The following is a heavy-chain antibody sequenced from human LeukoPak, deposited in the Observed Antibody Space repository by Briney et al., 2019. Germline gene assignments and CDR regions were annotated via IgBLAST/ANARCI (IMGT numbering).Heavy chain of an antibody. CDR1: GGSISSHY. J-gene: IGHJ6*03. V-gene: IGHV4-59*11. Sequence: SETLSLTCTVSGGSISSHYWSWIRQPPGKGLEWIGFIYYSGSPTYNPSLKSRVTISVDTSKNQFSLKLSSVTAADTAVYYCARGGYCGGDCYNPHYYYYYYYMDVWGKGTTVTVSS. D-gene: IGHD2-21*02. CDR3: ARGGYCGGDCYNPHYYYYYYYMDV. CDR2: IYYSGSP.